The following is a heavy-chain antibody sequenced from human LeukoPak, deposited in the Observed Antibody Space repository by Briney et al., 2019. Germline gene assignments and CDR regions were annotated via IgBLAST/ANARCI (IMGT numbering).Heavy chain of an antibody. J-gene: IGHJ4*02. CDR3: ARDVYFYGSGNFVPGLPDY. Sequence: GGSLRLSCIASGFNFNTYEMNWVRQAPGKGLEWVSYICGRGTTKYYADSVKGRFTISRDSAENSLYLQMNDLRAEDTAVYYCARDVYFYGSGNFVPGLPDYWGQGTLVTVSS. D-gene: IGHD3-10*01. CDR2: ICGRGTTK. V-gene: IGHV3-48*03. CDR1: GFNFNTYE.